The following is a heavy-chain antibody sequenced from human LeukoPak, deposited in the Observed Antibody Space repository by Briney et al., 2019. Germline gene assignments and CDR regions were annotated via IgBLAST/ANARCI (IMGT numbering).Heavy chain of an antibody. Sequence: SETLSLTCAVYGGSFSGYYWSWIRQPPGKGLEWIGEINHSGSTNYNPSLKSRVTISVDTSKNQFSLKLSSVTAADTAVYYCARGGYCSGTSCYMAVWFDPWGQGTLVTVSS. CDR2: INHSGST. V-gene: IGHV4-34*01. D-gene: IGHD2-2*02. CDR1: GGSFSGYY. J-gene: IGHJ5*02. CDR3: ARGGYCSGTSCYMAVWFDP.